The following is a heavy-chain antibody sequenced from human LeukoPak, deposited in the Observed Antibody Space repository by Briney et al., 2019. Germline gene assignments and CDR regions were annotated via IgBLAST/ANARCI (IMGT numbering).Heavy chain of an antibody. J-gene: IGHJ5*02. V-gene: IGHV1-69*13. CDR2: IIPIFGTA. CDR3: ARVGSGSYLNWFDP. Sequence: GASVKVSCKASGGTSSSYAISWVRQAPGQGLEWMGGIIPIFGTANYAQKFQGRVTITADESTSTAYMELSSLRSEDTAVYYCARVGSGSYLNWFDPWGQGTLVTVSS. D-gene: IGHD3-10*01. CDR1: GGTSSSYA.